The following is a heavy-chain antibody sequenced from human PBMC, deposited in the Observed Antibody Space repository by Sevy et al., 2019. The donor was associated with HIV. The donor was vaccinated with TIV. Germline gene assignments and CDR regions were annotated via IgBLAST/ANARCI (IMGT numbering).Heavy chain of an antibody. Sequence: QSQTLSLTCAISGDSVSSNSAAWNWIRQSPSRGLEWLGRTYYRSKWYNDYAVSVKSRITINPDTSKNQFSLQLNSVTPEDTAVYYCARVGYSSGLFTDAFDIWGQGTMVTVSS. CDR2: TYYRSKWYN. CDR1: GDSVSSNSAA. D-gene: IGHD6-19*01. CDR3: ARVGYSSGLFTDAFDI. J-gene: IGHJ3*02. V-gene: IGHV6-1*01.